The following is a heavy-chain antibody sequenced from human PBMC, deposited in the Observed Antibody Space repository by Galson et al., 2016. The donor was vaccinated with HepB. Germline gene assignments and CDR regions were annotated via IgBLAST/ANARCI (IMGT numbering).Heavy chain of an antibody. CDR3: ARDQAYYYYGMDV. J-gene: IGHJ6*02. Sequence: SVKVSCKASGYTFTAHAVHWVRQAPEQRLEWMGWINTGNGNTKYSQKFQGRVTITRDTFATTAYIELSSVRSEDTAVYYCARDQAYYYYGMDVWGQGTTVTVSS. V-gene: IGHV1-3*04. CDR2: INTGNGNT. CDR1: GYTFTAHA.